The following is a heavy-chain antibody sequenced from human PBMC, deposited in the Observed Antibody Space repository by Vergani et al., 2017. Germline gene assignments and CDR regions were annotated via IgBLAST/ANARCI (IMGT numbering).Heavy chain of an antibody. J-gene: IGHJ2*01. V-gene: IGHV4-31*11. Sequence: QVQLQESGPGLVKPSQTLFLTCAVSGGSISSGGYYWSWIRQHPGKGLEWIGYIYYSGSTYYNPSLKSRVTISVDTSKNQFSLKLSSVTAADTAVYYCARADSWFGELSATGWYFDLWGRGTLVTVSS. CDR1: GGSISSGGYY. CDR3: ARADSWFGELSATGWYFDL. D-gene: IGHD3-10*01. CDR2: IYYSGST.